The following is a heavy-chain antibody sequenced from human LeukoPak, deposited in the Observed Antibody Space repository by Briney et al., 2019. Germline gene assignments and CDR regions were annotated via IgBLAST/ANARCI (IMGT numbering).Heavy chain of an antibody. V-gene: IGHV4-4*07. J-gene: IGHJ5*02. CDR3: ARVTDPRYNWFDP. CDR2: IHASGST. Sequence: SETLSLTCTVSGHSISIYYWTWIRQPAGKGPEWIGRIHASGSTNYNPSLKSRVNMSVDTSKNQFSLKLNSVTAADTAVYYCARVTDPRYNWFDPWGQGTLVTVSS. CDR1: GHSISIYY. D-gene: IGHD2-21*02.